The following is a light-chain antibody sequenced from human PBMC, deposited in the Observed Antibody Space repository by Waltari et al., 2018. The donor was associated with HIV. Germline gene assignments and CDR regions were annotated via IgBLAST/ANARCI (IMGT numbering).Light chain of an antibody. CDR3: GTWDSSLSAMV. CDR1: SSNIGKCY. Sequence: QSALTPPTSVSAAPGQKATITCHGSSSNIGKCYVPWYQQVPETAPSLLIYDNDKRPSGIPDRFSGSKSGTSATLGITGLQTGDEADYYCGTWDSSLSAMVFGGGTKLTVL. J-gene: IGLJ2*01. CDR2: DND. V-gene: IGLV1-51*01.